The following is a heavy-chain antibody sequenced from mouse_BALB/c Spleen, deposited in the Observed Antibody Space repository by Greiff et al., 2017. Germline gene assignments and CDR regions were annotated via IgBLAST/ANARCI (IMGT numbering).Heavy chain of an antibody. CDR2: ISSGGGST. CDR1: GFAFSSYD. V-gene: IGHV5-12-1*01. Sequence: DVMLVESGGGLVKPGGSLKLSCAASGFAFSSYDMSWVRQTPEKRLEWVAYISSGGGSTYYPDTVKGRFTISRDNAKNTLYLQMSSLKSEDTAMYYCARYGKNWYFDVWGAGTTVTVSS. D-gene: IGHD2-1*01. J-gene: IGHJ1*01. CDR3: ARYGKNWYFDV.